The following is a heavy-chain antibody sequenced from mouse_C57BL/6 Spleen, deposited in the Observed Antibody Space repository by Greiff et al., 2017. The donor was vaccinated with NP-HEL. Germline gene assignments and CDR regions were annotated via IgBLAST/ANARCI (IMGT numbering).Heavy chain of an antibody. CDR1: GFTFSSYA. D-gene: IGHD2-3*01. Sequence: DVKLVESGGGLVKPGGSLKLSCAASGFTFSSYAMSWVRQTPEKRLEWVATISDGGSYTYYPDNVKGRFTISRDNAKNNLYLQMSHLKSEDTAMYYCARGGGYYPWFAYWGQGTLVTVSA. CDR3: ARGGGYYPWFAY. CDR2: ISDGGSYT. J-gene: IGHJ3*01. V-gene: IGHV5-4*03.